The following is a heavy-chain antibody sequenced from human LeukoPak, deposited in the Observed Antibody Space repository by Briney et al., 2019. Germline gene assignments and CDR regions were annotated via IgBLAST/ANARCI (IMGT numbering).Heavy chain of an antibody. CDR2: ISGSGSST. D-gene: IGHD3-22*01. Sequence: GGSLRLSCAASGFTFSTYAMSWVRQAPGKGLEWVSVISGSGSSTYYADSVKGRFTISRDNSKNTLYLQMNGLRAEDTAVYYCAKDFGIGYYYDSSDWALDIWGQGTMVTVSS. CDR3: AKDFGIGYYYDSSDWALDI. V-gene: IGHV3-23*01. CDR1: GFTFSTYA. J-gene: IGHJ3*02.